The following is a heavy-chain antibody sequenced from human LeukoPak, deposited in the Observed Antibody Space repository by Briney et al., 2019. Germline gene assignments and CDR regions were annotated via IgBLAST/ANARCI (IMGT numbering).Heavy chain of an antibody. Sequence: SVKVSCKASGGTFSSYAISWVRQAPGQGLEWMGGIIPIFGTANYAQKFQGRVTITTDESTSTAYMELSSLRSEDTAVYYCARMVGGYSGYDSADYWGQGTLVTVSA. J-gene: IGHJ4*02. D-gene: IGHD5-12*01. CDR3: ARMVGGYSGYDSADY. CDR1: GGTFSSYA. CDR2: IIPIFGTA. V-gene: IGHV1-69*05.